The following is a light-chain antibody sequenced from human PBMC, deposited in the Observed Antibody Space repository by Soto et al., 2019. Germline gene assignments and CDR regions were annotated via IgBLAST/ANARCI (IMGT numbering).Light chain of an antibody. V-gene: IGKV3-20*01. CDR3: LHRGPSPTFT. Sequence: IVLTQSPGTLSLSPGERATLSCRASQSVGSKYISWYQKKSGQAPMPLIYATSNMARGTPDRFSGIGSGTYFTLIISRLETEDFEMYFCLHRGPSPTFTFSQGTKVDI. J-gene: IGKJ2*01. CDR1: QSVGSKY. CDR2: ATS.